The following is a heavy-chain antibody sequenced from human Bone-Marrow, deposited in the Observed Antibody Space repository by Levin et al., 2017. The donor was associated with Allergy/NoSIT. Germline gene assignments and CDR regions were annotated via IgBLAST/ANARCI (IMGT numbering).Heavy chain of an antibody. V-gene: IGHV3-48*03. CDR1: GFSFRSHE. D-gene: IGHD2-15*01. CDR3: ARAVVAAVSDF. CDR2: ISGSGSLI. Sequence: TGESLKISCAASGFSFRSHEMNWIRQAPGKALEWVSFISGSGSLIYYADSVKGRFTISRDNAKNSLHLQMNSLRADDTAVYYCARAVVAAVSDFWGQGTLVTVSS. J-gene: IGHJ4*02.